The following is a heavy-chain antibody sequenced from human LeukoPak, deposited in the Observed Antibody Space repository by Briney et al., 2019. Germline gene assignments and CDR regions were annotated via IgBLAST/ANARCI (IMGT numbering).Heavy chain of an antibody. Sequence: ASVKVSCKASGYTFTGYYLHGVRQAPGQGLEWMGWINPNSGGTKYAQKFQGRVTMTRDTSISTAYMELSRLTSDDTAVYYCARDRAKYYYHSSGYFRGHDALDIWGQGTIVTVFS. CDR3: ARDRAKYYYHSSGYFRGHDALDI. V-gene: IGHV1-2*02. D-gene: IGHD3-22*01. J-gene: IGHJ3*02. CDR2: INPNSGGT. CDR1: GYTFTGYY.